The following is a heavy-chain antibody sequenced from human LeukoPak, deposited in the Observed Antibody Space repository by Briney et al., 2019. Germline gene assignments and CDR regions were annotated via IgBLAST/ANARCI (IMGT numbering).Heavy chain of an antibody. CDR3: ARARRRGAFDI. CDR2: IYYSGNT. Sequence: SETLSLTCTVSGDSIISTNYYWGWIRQPPGQGLEWIGTIYYSGNTYYNPSLKSRVTMSVDTSKNYFSLKLSSVTAADTAVYYCARARRRGAFDIWGQGTMVTVSS. V-gene: IGHV4-39*02. J-gene: IGHJ3*02. CDR1: GDSIISTNYY.